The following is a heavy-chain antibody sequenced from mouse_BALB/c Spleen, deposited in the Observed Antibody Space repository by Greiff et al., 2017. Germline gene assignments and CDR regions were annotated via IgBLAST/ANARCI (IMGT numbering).Heavy chain of an antibody. D-gene: IGHD2-4*01. J-gene: IGHJ4*01. CDR3: ARSMITTDYAMDY. CDR2: IYPYNGGT. Sequence: VQLKESGPELVKPGASVKISCKASGYTFTDYNMHWVKQSHGKSLEWIGYIYPYNGGTGYNQKFKSKATLTVDNSSSTAYMELRSLTSEDSAVYYCARSMITTDYAMDYWGQGTSVTVSS. CDR1: GYTFTDYN. V-gene: IGHV1S29*02.